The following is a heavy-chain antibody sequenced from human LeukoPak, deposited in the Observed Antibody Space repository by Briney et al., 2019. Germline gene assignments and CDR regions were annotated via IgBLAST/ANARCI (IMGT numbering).Heavy chain of an antibody. D-gene: IGHD2-15*01. Sequence: SETLSLTCTVSGGSISSYYWSWIRQPAGKGLEWIGRIYTSGSTNYNPSLKSRVTMSVDTPKNQFSLKLSSVTAADTAVYYCAREANYCSGGSCYSVMVDYWGQGTLVTVSS. CDR3: AREANYCSGGSCYSVMVDY. V-gene: IGHV4-4*07. J-gene: IGHJ4*02. CDR2: IYTSGST. CDR1: GGSISSYY.